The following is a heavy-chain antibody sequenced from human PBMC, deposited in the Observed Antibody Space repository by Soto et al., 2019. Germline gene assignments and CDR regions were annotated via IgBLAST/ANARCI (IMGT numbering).Heavy chain of an antibody. Sequence: ASVKVSCKASGYTFTSYYMHWVRQAPGQGLEWMGIINPSGGSTSYAQKFQGRVTMTRDTSTSTVYMELSSLRSEAPAFFFCARPYGDPPSFAYWGRGPLVTFPS. CDR1: GYTFTSYY. CDR3: ARPYGDPPSFAY. CDR2: INPSGGST. V-gene: IGHV1-46*03. D-gene: IGHD4-17*01. J-gene: IGHJ4*02.